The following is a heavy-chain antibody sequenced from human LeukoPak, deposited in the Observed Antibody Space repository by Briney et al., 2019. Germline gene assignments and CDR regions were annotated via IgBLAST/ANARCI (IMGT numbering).Heavy chain of an antibody. CDR2: IYPGDSDA. V-gene: IGHV5-51*01. J-gene: IGHJ3*02. Sequence: GESLTISCKASGYRFTNYWIAWVRQMPGKGLEWMGTIYPGDSDARYSPSFQGQVTLSVDRSITTAYLQWPSLKASDTAIYYCARPYSTGIRVPYDMWGQGTMVIVSS. CDR3: ARPYSTGIRVPYDM. CDR1: GYRFTNYW. D-gene: IGHD2-8*02.